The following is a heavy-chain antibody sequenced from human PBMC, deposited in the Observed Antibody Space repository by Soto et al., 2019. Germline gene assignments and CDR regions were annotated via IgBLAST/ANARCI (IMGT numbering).Heavy chain of an antibody. Sequence: SETLSLTCTVSGGSISSSSYYWGWIRQPPGKGLEWIGSFYYSGSTYYNPSLKIRVTISVDTSKNQFSLKLSSVTAADTAVYYCARTRAVWFDPWGQGTLVTSPQ. D-gene: IGHD6-19*01. CDR2: FYYSGST. CDR3: ARTRAVWFDP. CDR1: GGSISSSSYY. V-gene: IGHV4-39*01. J-gene: IGHJ5*02.